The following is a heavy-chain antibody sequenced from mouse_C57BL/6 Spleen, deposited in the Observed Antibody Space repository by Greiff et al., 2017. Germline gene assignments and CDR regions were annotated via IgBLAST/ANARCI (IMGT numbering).Heavy chain of an antibody. CDR3: ARVSYGNYGY. J-gene: IGHJ2*01. CDR2: IDPEDGET. V-gene: IGHV14-2*01. Sequence: VQLKESGAELVKPGASVKLSCTASGFNIKDYYMHWVKQRPEQGLEWIGRIDPEDGETKYAPQFQGKATITADTSSNTAYLQLSSLTSEDTAVYYCARVSYGNYGYWGQGTTLTVSS. CDR1: GFNIKDYY. D-gene: IGHD2-10*02.